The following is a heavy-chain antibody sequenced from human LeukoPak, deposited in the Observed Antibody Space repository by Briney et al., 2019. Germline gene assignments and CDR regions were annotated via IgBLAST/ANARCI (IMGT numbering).Heavy chain of an antibody. D-gene: IGHD6-13*01. V-gene: IGHV1-8*01. CDR1: AYTFTSYD. Sequence: ASVKVSCKASAYTFTSYDINWVRQATGQGLEWMGWMNPNSGNTGYAQKFQGRVTMTRNTSISTAYMELSSLRSEDTAVYYCARGPPYSSSWFSYYYYYYMDVWGKGTTVTVSS. J-gene: IGHJ6*03. CDR3: ARGPPYSSSWFSYYYYYYMDV. CDR2: MNPNSGNT.